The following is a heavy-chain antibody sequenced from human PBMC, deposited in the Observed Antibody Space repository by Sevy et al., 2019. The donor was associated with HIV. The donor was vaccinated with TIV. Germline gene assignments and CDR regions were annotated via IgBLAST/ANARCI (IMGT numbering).Heavy chain of an antibody. CDR2: IWYDGSNK. J-gene: IGHJ4*02. V-gene: IGHV3-33*08. D-gene: IGHD1-26*01. CDR1: GFNFSDYG. CDR3: ASGILDH. Sequence: GGSPRLSCVGSGFNFSDYGMHWVRQAPGKGLEWVAVIWYDGSNKYNEDSVKGRFTISRDKSKNTAYLQMNNLRVEDSAVYYCASGILDHWGQGALVTVSS.